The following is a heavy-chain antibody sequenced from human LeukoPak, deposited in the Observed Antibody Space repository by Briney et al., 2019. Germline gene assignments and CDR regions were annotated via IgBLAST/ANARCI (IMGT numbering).Heavy chain of an antibody. CDR1: GFTFSSYA. CDR2: ISSNGGST. J-gene: IGHJ6*02. D-gene: IGHD1-26*01. CDR3: VNGWDSDVYYYYGMDV. Sequence: QPGGSLRLSCSASGFTFSSYAMHWVRQAPGKGLEYVSAISSNGGSTYYADSVKGRFTISRDNSKNTLYLQMSSLRAEDTAVYYCVNGWDSDVYYYYGMDVWGQGTTVTVSS. V-gene: IGHV3-64D*06.